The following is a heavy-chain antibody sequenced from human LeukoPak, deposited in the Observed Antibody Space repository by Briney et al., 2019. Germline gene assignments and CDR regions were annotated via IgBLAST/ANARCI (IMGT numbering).Heavy chain of an antibody. V-gene: IGHV1-46*03. Sequence: ASVKVSCKASGYNFTSYYIQWVRQAPGQGLEWMGVINPSGGSTNYAQKFQGRVTMSRDTSTSTVYMELSSLRSEDTAVYYCTRNDASGLDYWGQGTLVTVSS. CDR2: INPSGGST. J-gene: IGHJ4*02. CDR3: TRNDASGLDY. CDR1: GYNFTSYY. D-gene: IGHD3-10*01.